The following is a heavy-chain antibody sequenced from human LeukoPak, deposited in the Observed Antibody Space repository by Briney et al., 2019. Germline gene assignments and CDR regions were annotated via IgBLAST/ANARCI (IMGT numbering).Heavy chain of an antibody. CDR2: IYYSGST. CDR3: ATIAAAGTGTGAFDI. CDR1: GGSISSYY. D-gene: IGHD6-13*01. J-gene: IGHJ3*02. V-gene: IGHV4-59*01. Sequence: PSETLSLTCTASGGSISSYYWSWIRQPPGKGLEWIGYIYYSGSTNYNPSLKSRVTISVDTSKNQFSLKLSSVTAADAAVYYCATIAAAGTGTGAFDIWGQGTMVTVSS.